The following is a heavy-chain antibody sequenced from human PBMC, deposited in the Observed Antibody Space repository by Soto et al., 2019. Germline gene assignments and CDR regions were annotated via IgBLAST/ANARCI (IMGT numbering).Heavy chain of an antibody. Sequence: QVQLVQSGAEVKKPGASVKVSCKASGYTFTSYYMHWVRQAPGQGLEWMGIINPSGGSTSYAQKFQGRVTMTRDTSTSTVYMELSSLRSEDTAVYYCARDLMTTVVTQAFDYWGQGTLVTVSS. CDR2: INPSGGST. V-gene: IGHV1-46*01. CDR3: ARDLMTTVVTQAFDY. D-gene: IGHD4-17*01. J-gene: IGHJ4*02. CDR1: GYTFTSYY.